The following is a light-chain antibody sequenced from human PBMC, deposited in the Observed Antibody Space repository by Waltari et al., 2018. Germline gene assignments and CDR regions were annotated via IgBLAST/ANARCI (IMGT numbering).Light chain of an antibody. J-gene: IGLJ2*01. CDR1: SSDVGGDDS. CDR2: DVN. Sequence: QSALTQPASVSGSPGQYITISCTGSSSDVGGDDSVSWYEDHPCQAPKVIIYDVNKRPSGVSDRFSGSKSGNTASLTISGLQAEDEATFYCSSQSTKNGVIFGGGTKVTVL. CDR3: SSQSTKNGVI. V-gene: IGLV2-14*03.